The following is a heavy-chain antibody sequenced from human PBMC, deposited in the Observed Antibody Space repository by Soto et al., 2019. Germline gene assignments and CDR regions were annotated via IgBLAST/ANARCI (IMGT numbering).Heavy chain of an antibody. J-gene: IGHJ4*02. V-gene: IGHV1-69*13. CDR2: IIPIFGTA. CDR1: GGTFSSYA. CDR3: ARSRRVSPARYSGYDCDY. D-gene: IGHD5-12*01. Sequence: KKIGASVKVSCKASGGTFSSYAISWVRQAPGQGLEWMGGIIPIFGTANYAQKFQGRVTITADESTSTAYMELSSLRSEDTAVYYCARSRRVSPARYSGYDCDYWGQGTLVTVSS.